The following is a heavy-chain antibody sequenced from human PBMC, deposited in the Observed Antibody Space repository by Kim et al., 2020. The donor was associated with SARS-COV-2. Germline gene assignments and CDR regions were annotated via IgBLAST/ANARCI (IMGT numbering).Heavy chain of an antibody. J-gene: IGHJ4*02. CDR3: ARGGGNSSFLFDY. V-gene: IGHV1-46*01. D-gene: IGHD2-21*02. Sequence: YARKFQGRVTMTRDTSTSTVYMELSSLRSEDTAVYYCARGGGNSSFLFDYWGQGTLVTVSS.